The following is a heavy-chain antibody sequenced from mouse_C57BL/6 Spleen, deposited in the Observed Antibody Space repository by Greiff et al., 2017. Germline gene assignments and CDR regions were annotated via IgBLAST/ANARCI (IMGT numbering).Heavy chain of an antibody. CDR1: GFTFSDYY. CDR2: ISNGGGST. J-gene: IGHJ3*01. CDR3: ARPYDYDGAY. Sequence: EVQLVEPGGGLVQPGGSLKLSCAASGFTFSDYYMYWVRQTPEKRLEWVAYISNGGGSTYYPDTVKGRFTISRDNAKNTPYLQMSRLKSEDTAMYYCARPYDYDGAYWGQGTLVTVSA. D-gene: IGHD2-4*01. V-gene: IGHV5-12*01.